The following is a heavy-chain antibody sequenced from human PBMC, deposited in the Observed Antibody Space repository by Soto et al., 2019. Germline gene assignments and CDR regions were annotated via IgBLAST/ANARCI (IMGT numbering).Heavy chain of an antibody. CDR2: ISSSSSTI. CDR3: AKEHYMDV. CDR1: GFTFSSYS. J-gene: IGHJ6*03. V-gene: IGHV3-48*01. Sequence: GSLRLSCAASGFTFSSYSMNWVRQAPGKGLEWVSYISSSSSTIYYADSVKGRFTISRDNAKNSLYLQMNSLRAEDTAVYYCAKEHYMDVWGKGTTVTVSS.